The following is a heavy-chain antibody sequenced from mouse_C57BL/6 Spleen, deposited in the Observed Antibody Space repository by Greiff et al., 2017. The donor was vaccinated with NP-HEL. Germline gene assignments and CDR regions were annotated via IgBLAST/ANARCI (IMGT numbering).Heavy chain of an antibody. Sequence: EVQLVESGGGLVKPGGSLKLSCAASGFTFSDYGMHWVRQAPEKGLEWVAYISSGSSTIYYADPVKGRFTLSRDNAKNTLFLQMTSLRSEDTAMYYCARPLYGSWFAYWGQGTLVTVSA. J-gene: IGHJ3*01. V-gene: IGHV5-17*01. CDR3: ARPLYGSWFAY. CDR2: ISSGSSTI. CDR1: GFTFSDYG. D-gene: IGHD1-1*01.